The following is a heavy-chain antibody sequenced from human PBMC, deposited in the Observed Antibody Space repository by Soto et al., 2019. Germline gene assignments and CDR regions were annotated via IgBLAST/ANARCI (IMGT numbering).Heavy chain of an antibody. V-gene: IGHV4-39*01. Sequence: SDTLSLTFTVPGSSICSSSYYWGWFRQPSVKGLEWIWSIYYSGSTYYNPSFKSRVTISVDTSKNQFSLKLSSVTAADTAVYYCAKGGSGSYSYAFDIWGQGTMVT. J-gene: IGHJ3*02. CDR2: IYYSGST. D-gene: IGHD3-10*01. CDR3: AKGGSGSYSYAFDI. CDR1: GSSICSSSYY.